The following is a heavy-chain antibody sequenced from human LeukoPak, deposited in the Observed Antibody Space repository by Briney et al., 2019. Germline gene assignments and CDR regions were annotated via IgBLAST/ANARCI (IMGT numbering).Heavy chain of an antibody. V-gene: IGHV4-39*01. D-gene: IGHD2-2*01. Sequence: PSDTLSLTCALSGRSISSRNSQWGWLRHTPGTGLESLGTIFYTGSVYYNPSLKSRVTLSVDTSKNQFSLRLTSLTAAESALYYCARLQKIVPGAMNYYYMDVWGKGTTVTVSS. CDR1: GRSISSRNSQ. CDR2: IFYTGSV. CDR3: ARLQKIVPGAMNYYYMDV. J-gene: IGHJ6*03.